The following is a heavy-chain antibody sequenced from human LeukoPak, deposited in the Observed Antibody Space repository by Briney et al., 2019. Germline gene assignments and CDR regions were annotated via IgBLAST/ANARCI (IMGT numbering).Heavy chain of an antibody. CDR1: GFTFSSYW. V-gene: IGHV3-74*01. CDR2: INSGGSST. Sequence: GGSLRLSSAASGFTFSSYWMHWVRQAPGKGLVWVSRINSGGSSTTYADSVKGRFTISRDNAKNTLNLQMNSLRVEDTAVYYCAREGGYYDSSGYAPNSDYWGQGTLVTVSS. CDR3: AREGGYYDSSGYAPNSDY. D-gene: IGHD3-22*01. J-gene: IGHJ4*02.